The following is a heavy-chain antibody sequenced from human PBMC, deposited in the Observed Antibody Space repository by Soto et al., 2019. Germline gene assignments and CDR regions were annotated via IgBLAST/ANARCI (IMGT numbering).Heavy chain of an antibody. V-gene: IGHV4-34*01. CDR1: GGSFSGYY. J-gene: IGHJ6*03. CDR3: ARGKIGYCSGGSCYFSYYYYYMDV. CDR2: INHSGST. Sequence: SETLSLTCAVYGGSFSGYYWSWIRQPPGKGLEWIGEINHSGSTNYNPSLKSRVTISVDTSKNQFSLKLSSVTAADTAVYYCARGKIGYCSGGSCYFSYYYYYMDVWGKGTTVTVSS. D-gene: IGHD2-15*01.